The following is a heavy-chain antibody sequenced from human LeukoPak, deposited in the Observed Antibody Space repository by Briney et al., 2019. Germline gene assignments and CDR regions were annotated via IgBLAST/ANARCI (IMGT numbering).Heavy chain of an antibody. D-gene: IGHD3-10*01. CDR1: GGALSSDS. J-gene: IGHJ3*01. CDR2: SSIHNGDV. V-gene: IGHV3-48*02. CDR3: ARGRDYAFDV. Sequence: GGSLRLSCAVSGGALSSDSMNWVRRSPGKGLEWIAHSSIHNGDVNYADSVKGRFTISRDNTKNSLYLQFERLRDEDTGVYYCARGRDYAFDVWGQGTMVTVSS.